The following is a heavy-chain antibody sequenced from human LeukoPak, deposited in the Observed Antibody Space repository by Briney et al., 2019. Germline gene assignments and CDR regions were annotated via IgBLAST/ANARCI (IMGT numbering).Heavy chain of an antibody. CDR3: ATSPYITMIVVGPFDY. J-gene: IGHJ4*02. Sequence: SVKVSCKASGGTFSSYAISWVRQAPGQGLEWMGRIIPIFGTTNYAQKFQGRVTITTDESTSTAYMGLSSLRSEDTAVYYCATSPYITMIVVGPFDYWGQGTLVTVSS. V-gene: IGHV1-69*05. D-gene: IGHD3-22*01. CDR2: IIPIFGTT. CDR1: GGTFSSYA.